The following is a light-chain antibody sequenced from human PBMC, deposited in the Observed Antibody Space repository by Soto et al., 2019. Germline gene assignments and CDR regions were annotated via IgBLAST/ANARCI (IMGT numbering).Light chain of an antibody. V-gene: IGKV1-33*01. J-gene: IGKJ4*01. CDR1: QDITDY. CDR3: QQSVALVLR. CDR2: DAS. Sequence: DIQMTQSPSSLSASVGDSVTITCQASQDITDYLHWYQQKPGKAPRLLIYDASNLETEVPSRFSGSGSGTDFTFPISSRQPEDTATDFCQQSVALVLRFGGGTKVEI.